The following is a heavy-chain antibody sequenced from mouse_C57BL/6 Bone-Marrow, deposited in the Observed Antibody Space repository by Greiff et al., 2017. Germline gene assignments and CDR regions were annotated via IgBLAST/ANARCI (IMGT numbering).Heavy chain of an antibody. CDR2: ISYDGSN. CDR1: GYSITSGYY. J-gene: IGHJ3*01. V-gene: IGHV3-6*01. CDR3: AGDGYYVWCAY. Sequence: ESGPGLVKPSQSLSLTCSVTGYSITSGYYWNWIRQFPGHKLEWMGYISYDGSNNYHPSLKNRISITRDTSKNQFFRKLNSVTTEDTATYYCAGDGYYVWCAYWGQGTLVTVSA. D-gene: IGHD2-3*01.